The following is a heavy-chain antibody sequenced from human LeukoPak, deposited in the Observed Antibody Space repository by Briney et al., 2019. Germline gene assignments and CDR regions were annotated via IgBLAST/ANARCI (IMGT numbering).Heavy chain of an antibody. Sequence: GGSLRLSCEASGFTFSHFSMNWVRQAPGTGLEWVSSISSSSSDIYYADSVKGRFTISRDNIKNSLYLQMNSLRAEDTAVYYCARVPGGMEWSDFDYWGQGTLVTVSS. CDR2: ISSSSSDI. J-gene: IGHJ4*02. CDR3: ARVPGGMEWSDFDY. D-gene: IGHD3-3*01. CDR1: GFTFSHFS. V-gene: IGHV3-21*06.